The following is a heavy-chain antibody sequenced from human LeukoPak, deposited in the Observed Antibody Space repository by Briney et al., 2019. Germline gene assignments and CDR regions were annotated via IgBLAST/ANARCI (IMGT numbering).Heavy chain of an antibody. CDR2: INPNSGGT. V-gene: IGHV1-2*02. D-gene: IGHD5-18*01. Sequence: ASVTVSCKASGYTFSGYYMHWVRQAPGQGLEWMGWINPNSGGTKYAQKFQGRVTMTRDTSISTAYMELSRLRSDDTAVYYCATEVTDWGQETLVTVSS. CDR3: ATEVTD. J-gene: IGHJ4*02. CDR1: GYTFSGYY.